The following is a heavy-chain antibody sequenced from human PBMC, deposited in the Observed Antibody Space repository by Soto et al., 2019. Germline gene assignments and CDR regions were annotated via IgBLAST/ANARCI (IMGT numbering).Heavy chain of an antibody. J-gene: IGHJ4*02. V-gene: IGHV1-18*01. CDR2: ISAYNGNT. D-gene: IGHD6-13*01. CDR3: ARVVVGAAAGSDFDY. Sequence: VSVKVSCKASGYTFTSYGISWVRQAPGQGLEWMGWISAYNGNTNYAQKLQGRVTMTTDTSTSTAYMELRSLRSDDTAVYYCARVVVGAAAGSDFDYRGQGTLVTVSS. CDR1: GYTFTSYG.